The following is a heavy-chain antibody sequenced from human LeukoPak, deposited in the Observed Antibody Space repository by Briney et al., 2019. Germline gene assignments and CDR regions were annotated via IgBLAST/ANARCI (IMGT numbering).Heavy chain of an antibody. J-gene: IGHJ4*02. CDR3: ARSIAVAGTLSFDY. CDR1: GFTFSSYA. Sequence: PGRSLRLSCAASGFTFSSYAMHWVRQAPGKGLEYVSAISSNGGSTHYANSVKGRFTISRDNSKNTLYLQMGSLRAEDMAVYYCARSIAVAGTLSFDYWGQGTLVTVSS. D-gene: IGHD6-19*01. CDR2: ISSNGGST. V-gene: IGHV3-64*01.